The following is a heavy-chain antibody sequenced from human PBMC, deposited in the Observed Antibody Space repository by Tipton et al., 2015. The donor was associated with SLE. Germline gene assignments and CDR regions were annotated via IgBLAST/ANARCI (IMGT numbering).Heavy chain of an antibody. Sequence: TLSLTCSVSGDSISNYYWTWIRQPPGKQPEWIGYIYYSVSPTYNPSLNSRVTMSVDKSKNQFSLKLNSVTVADSAVYYCVRELDTFDIWGQGTMVTVSS. CDR1: GDSISNYY. V-gene: IGHV4-59*12. J-gene: IGHJ3*02. CDR2: IYYSVSP. CDR3: VRELDTFDI.